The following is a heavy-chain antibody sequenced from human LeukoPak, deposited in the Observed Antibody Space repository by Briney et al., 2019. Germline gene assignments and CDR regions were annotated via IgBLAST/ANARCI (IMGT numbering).Heavy chain of an antibody. CDR2: IYYSGST. V-gene: IGHV4-39*07. Sequence: SETLSLTCTVPGGSINSSSYYWGWIRQPPGKGPEWIGSIYYSGSTYYNPCLKSRVTISVDTSKNQFSLKLSSVTAADTAVYYCARVVTAPPYYYYYYMDVWGKGTTVTVSS. J-gene: IGHJ6*03. CDR3: ARVVTAPPYYYYYYMDV. CDR1: GGSINSSSYY. D-gene: IGHD5-18*01.